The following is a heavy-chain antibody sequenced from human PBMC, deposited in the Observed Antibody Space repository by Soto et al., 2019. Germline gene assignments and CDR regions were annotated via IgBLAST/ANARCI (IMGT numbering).Heavy chain of an antibody. V-gene: IGHV4-59*01. J-gene: IGHJ6*02. CDR2: IFYTGST. D-gene: IGHD4-4*01. Sequence: PSETLSLTCSVSGGSISTYFWSWIRQPPGKGLEWIGYIFYTGSTNYNPSLKSRVTMSVDTSKNQFSLKLSSLTAADTAVYYCARDDSLDYSNYGMDVWGQGTTVTVSS. CDR1: GGSISTYF. CDR3: ARDDSLDYSNYGMDV.